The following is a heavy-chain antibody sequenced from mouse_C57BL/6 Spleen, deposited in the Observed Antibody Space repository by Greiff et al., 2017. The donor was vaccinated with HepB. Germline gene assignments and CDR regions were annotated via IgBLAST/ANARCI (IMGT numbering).Heavy chain of an antibody. CDR2: IDPSDSYT. D-gene: IGHD1-1*01. CDR3: ARGYYYGSSQDYFDY. CDR1: GYTFTSYW. Sequence: QVQLQQSGAELVMPGASVKLSCKASGYTFTSYWMHWVKQRPGQGLEWIGEIDPSDSYTNYNQKFKGKSTLTVDKSSSTAYMQLSSLTSEDSAVYYCARGYYYGSSQDYFDYWGQGTTLTVSS. J-gene: IGHJ2*01. V-gene: IGHV1-69*01.